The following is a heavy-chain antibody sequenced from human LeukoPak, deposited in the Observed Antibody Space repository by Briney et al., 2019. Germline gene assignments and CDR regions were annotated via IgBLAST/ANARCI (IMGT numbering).Heavy chain of an antibody. CDR2: INHSGST. D-gene: IGHD6-19*01. CDR1: GGSFSGYY. CDR3: AAGIEVAGAPFDY. Sequence: PSETLSLTCAVYGGSFSGYYWSWIRQPPGKGLEWIGEINHSGSTNCNPSLKSRVTISLDRSKHQFSLELRSVTAADMAVYYCAAGIEVAGAPFDYWGQGTLVTVSS. V-gene: IGHV4-34*01. J-gene: IGHJ4*02.